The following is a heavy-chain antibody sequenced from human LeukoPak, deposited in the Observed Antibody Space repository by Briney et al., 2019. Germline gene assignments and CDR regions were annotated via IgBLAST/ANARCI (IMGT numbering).Heavy chain of an antibody. CDR3: VRRAGGYSHPYDY. CDR2: IYSGGGT. Sequence: GGSLRLSCAASGFTFSTYAIHWVRQAPGKGLEWVSLIYSGGGTYYADSVRGRFTISRDDSKNTLYLQMNSLRAEDTAVYYCVRRAGGYSHPYDYWGQGTLVTVSS. V-gene: IGHV3-53*01. J-gene: IGHJ4*02. D-gene: IGHD4-23*01. CDR1: GFTFSTYA.